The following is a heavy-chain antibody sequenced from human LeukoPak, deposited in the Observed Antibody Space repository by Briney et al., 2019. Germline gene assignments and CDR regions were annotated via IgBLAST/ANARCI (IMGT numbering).Heavy chain of an antibody. CDR3: AKWEGQWTFYHGS. D-gene: IGHD1-26*01. J-gene: IGHJ5*02. CDR2: VNGGGGST. V-gene: IGHV3-23*01. Sequence: GGSLRLSCVASGFNFRNYAMSWVRQAPGKGLEWVSGVNGGGGSTYYAVSVKGRFTISRDNSKNTLYLQMNSLRAEDTAVYYCAKWEGQWTFYHGSWGQGTLVTVSS. CDR1: GFNFRNYA.